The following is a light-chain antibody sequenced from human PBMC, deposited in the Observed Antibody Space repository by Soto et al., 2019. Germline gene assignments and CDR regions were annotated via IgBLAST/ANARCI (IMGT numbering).Light chain of an antibody. Sequence: EIVLTQSPDTLSLSPGEGAALSCRACQSVSSGYLAWYQQKPGQAPRLLFYGASSSATGIPDRFSGSGSGTDFTLTFSSLEPEDFAVYYCQQYGDSPLTFGGGTKVEIK. J-gene: IGKJ4*01. CDR1: QSVSSGY. CDR3: QQYGDSPLT. CDR2: GAS. V-gene: IGKV3-20*01.